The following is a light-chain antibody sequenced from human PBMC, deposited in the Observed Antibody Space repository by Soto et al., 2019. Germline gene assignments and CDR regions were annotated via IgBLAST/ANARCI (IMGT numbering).Light chain of an antibody. CDR2: EAS. J-gene: IGKJ2*01. V-gene: IGKV1-5*03. CDR1: QSISGL. CDR3: QQYRSYSS. Sequence: DIQMTQSPSTLSASVGDRVTITCRAGQSISGLLAWYQKKPGKAPKLLLYEASTLESGVPSRFSGSGSGTEFTLTINSLQPVDFATYYCQQYRSYSSFGQGTRLEI.